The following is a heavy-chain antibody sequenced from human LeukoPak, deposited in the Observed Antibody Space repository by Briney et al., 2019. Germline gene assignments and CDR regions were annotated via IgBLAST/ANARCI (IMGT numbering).Heavy chain of an antibody. J-gene: IGHJ4*02. Sequence: SETLSLTCAVSGYSISSGYYWGWIRQPPGKGLEWIGRIYYSGSTYYNPSLKSRVTISVDTPKNQFSLKLSCVTGVYTAVYSCASGLPWRFDYWGQGTLVTVSS. V-gene: IGHV4-38-2*01. CDR1: GYSISSGYY. CDR3: ASGLPWRFDY. CDR2: IYYSGST.